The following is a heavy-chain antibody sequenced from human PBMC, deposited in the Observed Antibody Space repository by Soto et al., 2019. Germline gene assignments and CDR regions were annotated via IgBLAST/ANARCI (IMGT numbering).Heavy chain of an antibody. CDR2: INPNSGGT. CDR1: GYTFTGYY. D-gene: IGHD2-21*01. Sequence: ASVKVSCKASGYTFTGYYMHWVRQAPGQGLEWMGWINPNSGGTNYAQKFQGRVTMTRDTSISTAYMELSRLRSDDTAVYYCARVPKNRVMRGPFDYWGQGTLVTVSS. CDR3: ARVPKNRVMRGPFDY. V-gene: IGHV1-2*02. J-gene: IGHJ4*02.